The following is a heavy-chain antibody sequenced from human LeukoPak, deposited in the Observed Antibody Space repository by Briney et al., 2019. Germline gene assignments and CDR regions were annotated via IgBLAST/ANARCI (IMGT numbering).Heavy chain of an antibody. Sequence: GGSLRLSCAASGFTVSNNYMSWVRQAPGKGLEWVSATSGGGGFTYYADSVKGRFTFSRDNSKNTLYLQMNSLRAEDTAVYYCAKAGSSGYRYYFDYWGQGALVTVSS. CDR2: TSGGGGFT. CDR1: GFTVSNNY. V-gene: IGHV3-23*01. CDR3: AKAGSSGYRYYFDY. D-gene: IGHD3-22*01. J-gene: IGHJ4*02.